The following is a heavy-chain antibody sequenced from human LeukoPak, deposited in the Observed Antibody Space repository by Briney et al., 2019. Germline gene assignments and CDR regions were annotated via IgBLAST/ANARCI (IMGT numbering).Heavy chain of an antibody. CDR1: GFTFSSYG. J-gene: IGHJ3*02. D-gene: IGHD1-26*01. Sequence: GGTLRLSCAASGFTFSSYGMSWVRQAPGKRLEWVSGISVNSGTTYYADSVKGRFTISRDNSKNTLYLQMNSLRAEDTAVYYCAKDRLSGSYYDGAFDIWGQGTMVTVSS. V-gene: IGHV3-23*01. CDR2: ISVNSGTT. CDR3: AKDRLSGSYYDGAFDI.